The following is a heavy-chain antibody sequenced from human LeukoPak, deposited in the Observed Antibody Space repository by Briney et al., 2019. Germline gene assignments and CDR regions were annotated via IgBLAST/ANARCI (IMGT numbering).Heavy chain of an antibody. CDR3: AREVTFDAFDI. CDR2: ITNSGRGI. Sequence: GGSLRLSCAASGFSFSSSETSGVRQAPGKGLEWISYITNSGRGIHYADSVKGRLTISRDNAKNSLYLQMNYLRGEDTAIYYCAREVTFDAFDIWSQGTMVTVSS. CDR1: GFSFSSSE. J-gene: IGHJ3*02. V-gene: IGHV3-48*03. D-gene: IGHD3-16*01.